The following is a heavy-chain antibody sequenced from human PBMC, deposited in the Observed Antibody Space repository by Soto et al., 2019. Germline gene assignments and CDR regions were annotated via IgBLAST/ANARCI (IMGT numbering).Heavy chain of an antibody. CDR3: ASGASRRCAYFFDS. D-gene: IGHD2-2*01. CDR2: IIPYYNKL. Sequence: QAQVVQSGAAVRKPGSSVKLSCKASEGTFNSYAIAWVRQAPGQGLEWMGGIIPYYNKLNYAKKFQDRVTITADDSTNTGYIELSSMRSADTAVYFCASGASRRCAYFFDSWGQGTLVTVSS. V-gene: IGHV1-69*01. CDR1: EGTFNSYA. J-gene: IGHJ4*02.